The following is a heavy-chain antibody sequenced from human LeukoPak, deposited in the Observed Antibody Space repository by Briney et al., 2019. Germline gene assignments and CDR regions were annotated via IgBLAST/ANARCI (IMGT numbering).Heavy chain of an antibody. D-gene: IGHD5-24*01. J-gene: IGHJ3*02. CDR3: ARDGRDGYNYDAFDI. CDR1: GYSISSGYY. V-gene: IGHV4-38-2*02. Sequence: SGTLSLTCTVSGYSISSGYYWGWIRQPPGKGLEWIGSIYHSGSTYYNPSLKSRVTISVDTSKNQFSLKLSSVTAADTAVYYCARDGRDGYNYDAFDIWGQGTMVTVSS. CDR2: IYHSGST.